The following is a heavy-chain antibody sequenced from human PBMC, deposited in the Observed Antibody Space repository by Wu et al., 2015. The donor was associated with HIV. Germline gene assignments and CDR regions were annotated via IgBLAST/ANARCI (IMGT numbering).Heavy chain of an antibody. Sequence: QVHLVQSGAEVKKSGSSVKVSCKASGGTFTSYAFSWVRQAPGQGFEWMGGISPISETPNYAQKFQGRVTITADESTSTAYMELSSLRSEDTAVYYCARALGIGGXYYSDTYWYFDLWGRGTLVTVSS. J-gene: IGHJ2*01. V-gene: IGHV1-69*12. CDR3: ARALGIGGXYYSDTYWYFDL. CDR2: ISPISETP. CDR1: GGTFTSYA. D-gene: IGHD1-26*01.